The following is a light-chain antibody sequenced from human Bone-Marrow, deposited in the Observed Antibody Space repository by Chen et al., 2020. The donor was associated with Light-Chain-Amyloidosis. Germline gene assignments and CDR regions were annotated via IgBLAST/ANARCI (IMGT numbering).Light chain of an antibody. V-gene: IGLV3-21*02. CDR3: EVWDRSSDRPV. CDR2: EDS. CDR1: NIGSTS. J-gene: IGLJ3*02. Sequence: SYVLTQPSSVSVAPGQTATIACGGNNIGSTSVHWYQQTPGQAPLLVVYEDSDRPSGIPERVSGSTSGNTATLTSSRVEAGDEADYYCEVWDRSSDRPVFGGGTKLTVL.